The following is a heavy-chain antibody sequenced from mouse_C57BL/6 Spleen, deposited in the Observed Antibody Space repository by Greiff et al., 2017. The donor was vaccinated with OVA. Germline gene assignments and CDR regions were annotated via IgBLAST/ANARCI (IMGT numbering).Heavy chain of an antibody. Sequence: VQGVESGPGLVAPSQSLSITCTVSGFSLTSYAISWVRQPPGKGLEWLGVIWTGGGTNYNSALKSRLSISKDNSKSQVFLKMNSLQTDDTARYYCARNRDYGRYYYAMDYWGQGTSVTVSS. V-gene: IGHV2-9-1*01. D-gene: IGHD1-1*02. CDR3: ARNRDYGRYYYAMDY. CDR2: IWTGGGT. CDR1: GFSLTSYA. J-gene: IGHJ4*01.